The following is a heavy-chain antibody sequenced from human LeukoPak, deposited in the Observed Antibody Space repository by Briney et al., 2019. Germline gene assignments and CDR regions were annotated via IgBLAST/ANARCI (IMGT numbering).Heavy chain of an antibody. CDR1: GGSISSYY. Sequence: ASETLSLTCTVSGGSISSYYWNWIRQPPGKGLEWIGYIYYSGSTNYNPSLKSRVTISVDTSKNQFSLRLSSVTAADTAVYYCATEQGGYDSSGFNFDYWGQGTLVTVSS. CDR3: ATEQGGYDSSGFNFDY. J-gene: IGHJ4*02. V-gene: IGHV4-59*12. D-gene: IGHD3-22*01. CDR2: IYYSGST.